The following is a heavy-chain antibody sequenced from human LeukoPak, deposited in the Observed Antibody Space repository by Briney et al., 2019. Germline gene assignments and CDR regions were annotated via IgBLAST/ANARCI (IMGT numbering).Heavy chain of an antibody. Sequence: TGGSLRLSCAASGFTFSSYEMNWVRQAPGKGLEWVSYISSSGSTIYYADSVKGRFTISRDNAKNSPYLQMNSLRAEDTAVYYCASSSGYYGSGSLEIDYWGQGTLVTVSS. CDR3: ASSSGYYGSGSLEIDY. V-gene: IGHV3-48*03. D-gene: IGHD3-10*01. J-gene: IGHJ4*02. CDR1: GFTFSSYE. CDR2: ISSSGSTI.